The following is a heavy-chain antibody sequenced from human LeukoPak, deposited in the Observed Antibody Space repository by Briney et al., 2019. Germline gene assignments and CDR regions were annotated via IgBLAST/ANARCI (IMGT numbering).Heavy chain of an antibody. CDR1: GFTFSSYE. CDR2: ISSSGSTI. CDR3: ARDSAPSGDPYYYYYYMDV. Sequence: TGGSLRLSCAASGFTFSSYEMNWLRQAPGKGLEWVSYISSSGSTIYYADSVKGRFTISRDNSKNALYLQMNSLRAEDTAVYYCARDSAPSGDPYYYYYYMDVWGKGTTVTVSS. J-gene: IGHJ6*03. D-gene: IGHD7-27*01. V-gene: IGHV3-48*03.